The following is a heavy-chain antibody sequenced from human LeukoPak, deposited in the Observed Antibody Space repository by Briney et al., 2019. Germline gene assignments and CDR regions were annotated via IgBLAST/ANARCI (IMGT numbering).Heavy chain of an antibody. D-gene: IGHD7-27*01. J-gene: IGHJ4*02. CDR1: GYTSTIYA. CDR3: ARDHAGDFDY. Sequence: ASVNVSCKASGYTSTIYAMNWVRQAPGQGLEWMGWINTNTGNPTYAQGFTGRFVFSLDTSVSTAYLQISSLKAEDTAVYYCARDHAGDFDYWGQGTLVTVSS. CDR2: INTNTGNP. V-gene: IGHV7-4-1*02.